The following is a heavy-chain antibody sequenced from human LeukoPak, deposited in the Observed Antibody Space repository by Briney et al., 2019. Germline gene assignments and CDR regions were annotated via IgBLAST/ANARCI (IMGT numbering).Heavy chain of an antibody. CDR2: ISYDGSNK. D-gene: IGHD1-26*01. CDR1: GFTFSSYA. Sequence: GGSLRLSCAASGFTFSSYAMHWVRQAPGKGLERVAVISYDGSNKYYADSVKSRFTISRDNSKNTLYLQMNSLRAEDTAVYYCARVIKEWELLEGSDYWGQGTLVTVSS. J-gene: IGHJ4*02. CDR3: ARVIKEWELLEGSDY. V-gene: IGHV3-30-3*01.